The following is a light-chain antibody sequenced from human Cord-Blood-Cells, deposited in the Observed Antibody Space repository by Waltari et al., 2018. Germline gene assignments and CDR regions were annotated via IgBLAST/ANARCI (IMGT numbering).Light chain of an antibody. CDR3: CSYAGSSTYV. CDR1: SSHVGSYTL. V-gene: IGLV2-23*01. Sequence: QSALTQPASVSGSPGQSITIPCTGTSSHVGSYTLVSWYQQHPGKAPKLMIYEGSKRPSGVSNRFSGSKSGNTASLTISGLQAEDEADYYCCSYAGSSTYVFGTGTKVTVL. CDR2: EGS. J-gene: IGLJ1*01.